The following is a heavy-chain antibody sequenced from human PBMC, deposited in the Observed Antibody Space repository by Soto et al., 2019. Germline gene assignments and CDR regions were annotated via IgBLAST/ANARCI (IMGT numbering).Heavy chain of an antibody. J-gene: IGHJ6*03. CDR3: AKEYGSNWNYMDV. V-gene: IGHV3-30*18. Sequence: GGSLRLSCAASGFTFSSYGIHWVRQAPGKGLEWVALISYDGSNKYYADSVKGRFTISRDNSKSALFLQMSSLRAEDTGVYYCAKEYGSNWNYMDVWGKGTTVTVSS. CDR1: GFTFSSYG. D-gene: IGHD1-20*01. CDR2: ISYDGSNK.